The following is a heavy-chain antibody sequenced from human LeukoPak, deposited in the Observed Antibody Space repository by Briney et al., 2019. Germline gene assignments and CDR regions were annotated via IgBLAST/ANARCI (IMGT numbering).Heavy chain of an antibody. CDR1: GGSVSGDY. Sequence: PSETLSLTFAVYGGSVSGDYWSWIHQPPGKGLEWIGEINHSGSTNYNPSLKSRVTISVDTSKNQFSLKLSSVTAADTAVYYCARARGSSCYHYWGQGTLVTVSS. CDR3: ARARGSSCYHY. J-gene: IGHJ4*02. V-gene: IGHV4-34*01. CDR2: INHSGST. D-gene: IGHD6-13*01.